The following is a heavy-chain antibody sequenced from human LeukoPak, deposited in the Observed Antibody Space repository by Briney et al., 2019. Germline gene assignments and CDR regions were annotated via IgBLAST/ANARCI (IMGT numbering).Heavy chain of an antibody. Sequence: GGSLRLSCAASGFTFSSYVMHWVRQAPGKGLEWVAVISYDGSNKYYADSVKGRFTISRDNSKNTLYLQMNSLRAEDTAVYYCARGSGGRTIWVVVPAAQSSNYYCYGMDVWGQGTTVTVSS. CDR3: ARGSGGRTIWVVVPAAQSSNYYCYGMDV. V-gene: IGHV3-30-3*01. CDR1: GFTFSSYV. J-gene: IGHJ6*02. D-gene: IGHD2-2*01. CDR2: ISYDGSNK.